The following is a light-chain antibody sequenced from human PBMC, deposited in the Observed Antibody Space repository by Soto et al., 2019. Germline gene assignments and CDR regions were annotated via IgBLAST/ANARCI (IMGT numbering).Light chain of an antibody. V-gene: IGLV2-14*01. Sequence: QSVLTQPASVSGSPGQSITISCTGTSSGVGGYNYVSWYQQHPGKAPKLMIYDVSNRPSGVSNRFSGSKSGNTASLTISGLQAEDEADYYCSSYTSSSTLEVFGTGTKVT. CDR3: SSYTSSSTLEV. CDR2: DVS. J-gene: IGLJ1*01. CDR1: SSGVGGYNY.